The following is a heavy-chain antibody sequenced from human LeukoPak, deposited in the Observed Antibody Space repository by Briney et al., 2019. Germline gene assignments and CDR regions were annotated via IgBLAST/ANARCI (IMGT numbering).Heavy chain of an antibody. D-gene: IGHD2-2*02. J-gene: IGHJ3*02. CDR2: IYYSVST. CDR3: ARYCSSTSCYTEGAFDI. V-gene: IGHV4-39*01. CDR1: AGSISSSSYS. Sequence: PSETLSLTYTLLAGSISSSSYSWGWIRQPPGKGLEWIGSIYYSVSTYYNPSLKSRVTISVDTSKNQFSLKLSSVTAADTAVYYCARYCSSTSCYTEGAFDIWGQGTMVTVSS.